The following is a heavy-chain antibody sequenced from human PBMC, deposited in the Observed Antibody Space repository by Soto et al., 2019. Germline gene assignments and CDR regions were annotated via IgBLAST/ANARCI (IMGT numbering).Heavy chain of an antibody. D-gene: IGHD3-10*01. V-gene: IGHV1-2*02. J-gene: IGHJ6*02. CDR1: GYTLTGCY. CDR3: ARVYRFGEFRYGMDV. Sequence: ASVNVSCKASGYTLTGCYIHWGRRAPGQGLEWMGWINPNSGGTNYAQKFQGRVTMTRDTSISTAYMELSRLRSDDTAVYYCARVYRFGEFRYGMDVWGQGTTVTVSS. CDR2: INPNSGGT.